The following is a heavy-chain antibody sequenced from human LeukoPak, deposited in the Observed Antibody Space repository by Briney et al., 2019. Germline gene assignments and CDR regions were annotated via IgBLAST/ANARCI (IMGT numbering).Heavy chain of an antibody. CDR1: GLTFSSYA. V-gene: IGHV3-23*01. J-gene: IGHJ4*02. D-gene: IGHD1-26*01. CDR2: ISGSGGST. CDR3: AKEPYSGSYYWFYFDY. Sequence: PGGPLRLSCAASGLTFSSYALSLVRQAPGKGLEWVSAISGSGGSTYYADSVKGRFTISRDNSKNTLYLQMNSLTAEDTAVYYCAKEPYSGSYYWFYFDYWGQGTLVTVSS.